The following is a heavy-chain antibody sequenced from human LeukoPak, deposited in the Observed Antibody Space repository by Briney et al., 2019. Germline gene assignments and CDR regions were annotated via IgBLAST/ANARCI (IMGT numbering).Heavy chain of an antibody. J-gene: IGHJ6*02. CDR2: VSGGGGST. CDR3: AKSSSSWTPYCGMDV. V-gene: IGHV3-23*01. CDR1: GFTFGSYA. Sequence: GGSLRLSCAASGFTFGSYAMSWVRQAPGKGLEWVSAVSGGGGSTYYADSVKGRFTISRDNSKNTLYLQMNSLRAEDTAVYYCAKSSSSWTPYCGMDVWGQGTTVTVSS. D-gene: IGHD6-13*01.